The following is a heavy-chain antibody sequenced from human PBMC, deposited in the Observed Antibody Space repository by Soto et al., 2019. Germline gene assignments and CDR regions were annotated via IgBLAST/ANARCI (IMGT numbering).Heavy chain of an antibody. J-gene: IGHJ3*02. V-gene: IGHV5-51*01. CDR3: ATSTVSMVRGPLDAFDI. CDR1: GYSFTRYW. D-gene: IGHD3-10*01. CDR2: MYAGDSDT. Sequence: PGESLKISCKGSGYSFTRYWIGWVRQMPGKGLEWMGIMYAGDSDTRYSPSFQGQVTISVDKSISTAYLQYSSLKASDTAMYYCATSTVSMVRGPLDAFDIWGQGTMVTVS.